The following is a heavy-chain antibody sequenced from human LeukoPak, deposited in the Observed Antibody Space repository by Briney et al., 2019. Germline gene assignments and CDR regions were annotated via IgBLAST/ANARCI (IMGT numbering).Heavy chain of an antibody. J-gene: IGHJ4*02. CDR1: GFPFSSHA. V-gene: IGHV3-30*03. CDR2: ISSGGTNK. CDR3: ARESAYSSPGPFDY. D-gene: IGHD6-13*01. Sequence: PGRSLRLSCAASGFPFSSHAMHWVRQAPGKGLEWVAVISSGGTNKYYADSVKGRFTISRDNSKNTLYLQMTSLRAEDTAVYYCARESAYSSPGPFDYWGQGTLVTVSS.